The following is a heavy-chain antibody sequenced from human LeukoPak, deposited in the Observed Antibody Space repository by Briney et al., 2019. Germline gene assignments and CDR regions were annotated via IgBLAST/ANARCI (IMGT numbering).Heavy chain of an antibody. J-gene: IGHJ4*02. CDR3: VRGGRNGYIDY. CDR2: ISAYNGDT. Sequence: ASVKVSCKASGYPFTSYGISWVRQAPGQGLEWMGWISAYNGDTNYAQKIQGRVTMTTDTSTTTAYMELRSLRSDDTAVYYCVRGGRNGYIDYWGQGTLVTVSS. D-gene: IGHD1-26*01. V-gene: IGHV1-18*01. CDR1: GYPFTSYG.